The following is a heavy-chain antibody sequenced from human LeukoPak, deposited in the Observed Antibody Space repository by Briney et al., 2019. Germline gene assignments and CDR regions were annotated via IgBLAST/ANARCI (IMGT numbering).Heavy chain of an antibody. V-gene: IGHV3-53*01. CDR3: ASLEGRDGYYFDY. J-gene: IGHJ4*02. CDR1: GFTFSSYA. Sequence: GGSLRLSCAASGFTFSSYAMSWVRQAPGKGLEWVSVIYSGGSTYYADSVKGRFTISRDNSKNTLYLQMNSLRAEDTAVYYCASLEGRDGYYFDYWGQGTLVTVSS. CDR2: IYSGGST. D-gene: IGHD5-24*01.